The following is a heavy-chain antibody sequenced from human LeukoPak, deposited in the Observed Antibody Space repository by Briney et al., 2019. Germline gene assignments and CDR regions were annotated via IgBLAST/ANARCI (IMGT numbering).Heavy chain of an antibody. Sequence: SETLSLTCTVSGGSISSYYWSWIRQPPGKGLEWIGYIYYSGSTNYNPSLKSRVTISVDTSKNQFSLKLSSVTAADTPVYYCARSRLPTIWGQGTLVTVSS. CDR3: ARSRLPTI. CDR1: GGSISSYY. D-gene: IGHD5-24*01. J-gene: IGHJ4*02. CDR2: IYYSGST. V-gene: IGHV4-59*01.